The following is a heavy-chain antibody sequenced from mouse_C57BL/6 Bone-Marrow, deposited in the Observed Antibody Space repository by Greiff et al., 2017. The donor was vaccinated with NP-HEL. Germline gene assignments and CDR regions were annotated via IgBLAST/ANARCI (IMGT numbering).Heavy chain of an antibody. CDR1: GYTFTSYW. V-gene: IGHV1-50*01. CDR2: IDPSDSYT. D-gene: IGHD2-5*01. J-gene: IGHJ3*01. CDR3: ARKGYYSNLFAY. Sequence: VQLQQSGAELVKPGASVKLSCKASGYTFTSYWMQWVKQRPGQGLEWIGEIDPSDSYTNYNQKFKGKATLTVDTSSSTAYMQLSSLTSEDSAVYYCARKGYYSNLFAYWGQGTLVTVSA.